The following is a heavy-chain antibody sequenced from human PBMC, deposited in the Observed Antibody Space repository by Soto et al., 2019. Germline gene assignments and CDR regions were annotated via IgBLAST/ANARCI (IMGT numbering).Heavy chain of an antibody. J-gene: IGHJ3*02. CDR3: ARYQLVLSAFDI. D-gene: IGHD6-13*01. CDR2: IKQDGSEK. CDR1: GVTFSSDW. V-gene: IGHV3-7*01. Sequence: HPGGSLRLSCAASGVTFSSDWMSWVRQAPGKGLEWVANIKQDGSEKYYVDSVKGRFTISRDNAKNSLYLQMNSLRAEDTAVYYCARYQLVLSAFDIWGQGTMVTVS.